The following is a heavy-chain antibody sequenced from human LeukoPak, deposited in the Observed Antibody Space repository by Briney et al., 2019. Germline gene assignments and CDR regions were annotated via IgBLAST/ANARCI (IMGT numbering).Heavy chain of an antibody. D-gene: IGHD3-9*01. CDR2: ISWNSGSI. CDR1: GFTFDDYA. J-gene: IGHJ4*02. Sequence: GRSLRLSCAASGFTFDDYAMHWVRQAPGKGLEWVSGISWNSGSIGYADSVKGRFTISRDNAKNSLYLQMNSLRAEDTALYYCAKESRPYFDWFIFDYWGQGTLVTVSS. CDR3: AKESRPYFDWFIFDY. V-gene: IGHV3-9*01.